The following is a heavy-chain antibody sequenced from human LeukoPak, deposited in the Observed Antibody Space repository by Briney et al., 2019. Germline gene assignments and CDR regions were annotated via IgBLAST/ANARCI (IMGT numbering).Heavy chain of an antibody. CDR3: ARAIRSSGWYDY. J-gene: IGHJ4*02. CDR2: IYYSGST. Sequence: SETLSLTCTVSGDSVSNYYWTWIRQPPGKGLEWVGYIYYSGSTNYNPSLKSRVTISVDTSKNQFSLKPSSVTAADTAVYYCARAIRSSGWYDYWGQGTLVTVSS. V-gene: IGHV4-59*02. D-gene: IGHD6-19*01. CDR1: GDSVSNYY.